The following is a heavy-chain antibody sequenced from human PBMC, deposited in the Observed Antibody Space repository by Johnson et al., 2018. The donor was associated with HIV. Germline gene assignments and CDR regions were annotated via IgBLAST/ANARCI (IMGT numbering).Heavy chain of an antibody. J-gene: IGHJ3*02. D-gene: IGHD1-26*01. Sequence: QVQLVESGGGLIQPGGSLRLSCAASGFTVSSNYMSWVRQAPGKGLEWVAVISYDGSKKYYAESVKGRFTISRDNSKNTLYLQMNSLRAEDTAVYYCARDKWELLGAFDIWGQGTMVTVSS. CDR3: ARDKWELLGAFDI. CDR2: ISYDGSKK. V-gene: IGHV3-30-3*01. CDR1: GFTVSSNY.